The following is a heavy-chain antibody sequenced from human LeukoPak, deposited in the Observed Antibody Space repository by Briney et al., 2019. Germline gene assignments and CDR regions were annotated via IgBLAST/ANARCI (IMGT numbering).Heavy chain of an antibody. CDR2: INPNSGNT. CDR3: ALGVLRYFDWLFPNDAFDI. V-gene: IGHV1-18*04. Sequence: ASVKVSCKASGYTFTGYYVHWVRQAPGQGLEWMGWINPNSGNTNYAQKLQGRVTMTTDTSTSTAYMELRSLRSDDTAVYYCALGVLRYFDWLFPNDAFDIWGQGTMVTVSS. D-gene: IGHD3-9*01. CDR1: GYTFTGYY. J-gene: IGHJ3*02.